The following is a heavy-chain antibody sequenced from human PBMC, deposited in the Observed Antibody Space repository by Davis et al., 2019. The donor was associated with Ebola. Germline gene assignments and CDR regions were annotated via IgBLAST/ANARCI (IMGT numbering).Heavy chain of an antibody. CDR2: ISSSSSYI. CDR1: GFTFSSYS. J-gene: IGHJ6*02. V-gene: IGHV3-21*01. CDR3: AREYDFWGENYYYGMDV. D-gene: IGHD3-3*01. Sequence: GGSLRLSCAASGFTFSSYSMNWVRQAPGKGLEWVSSISSSSSYIYYADSVKGRFTISRDNAKNSLYLQMNSLRAEDTAVYYCAREYDFWGENYYYGMDVWGQGTTVTVSS.